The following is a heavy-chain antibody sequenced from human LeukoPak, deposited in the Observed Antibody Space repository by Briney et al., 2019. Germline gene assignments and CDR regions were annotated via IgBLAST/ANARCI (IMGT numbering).Heavy chain of an antibody. Sequence: PSETLSLTCTVSGGSISSGSYYWGWIRQPPGKGLEWIGSIYYSGSTYYNPSLKSRVTISVDTSKNQFSLKLSSVTAADTAVYYCARHVLTNMVRGVITPYYYGMDVWGQGTTVTVSS. CDR1: GGSISSGSYY. V-gene: IGHV4-39*01. CDR2: IYYSGST. J-gene: IGHJ6*02. D-gene: IGHD3-10*01. CDR3: ARHVLTNMVRGVITPYYYGMDV.